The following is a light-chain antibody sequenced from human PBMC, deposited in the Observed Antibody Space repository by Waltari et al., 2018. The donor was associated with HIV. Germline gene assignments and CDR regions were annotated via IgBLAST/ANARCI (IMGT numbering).Light chain of an antibody. V-gene: IGLV2-14*01. CDR2: EVS. J-gene: IGLJ3*02. Sequence: HSALTQPASVSGSPGQSITISCTGTSSDIGGYKYVSWYQQQPGKAPKLMISEVSNRPSGVSNRFSGAKSGNTASLTISGLQAEDEADYYCSPYTTSSTWVFGGGTKLTVL. CDR1: SSDIGGYKY. CDR3: SPYTTSSTWV.